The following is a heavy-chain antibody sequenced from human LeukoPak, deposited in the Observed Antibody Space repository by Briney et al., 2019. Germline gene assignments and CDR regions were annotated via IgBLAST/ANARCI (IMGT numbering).Heavy chain of an antibody. J-gene: IGHJ4*02. CDR3: AGDDLETEYYFDY. D-gene: IGHD3-3*01. Sequence: SVKVSCKASGGTFSSYAISWVRQAPGQGLEWMGRIIPIFGTANYAQKFQGRVTITTDESTSTAYMELSSLRSEDTAVYYCAGDDLETEYYFDYWGQGTLVTVSS. CDR1: GGTFSSYA. CDR2: IIPIFGTA. V-gene: IGHV1-69*05.